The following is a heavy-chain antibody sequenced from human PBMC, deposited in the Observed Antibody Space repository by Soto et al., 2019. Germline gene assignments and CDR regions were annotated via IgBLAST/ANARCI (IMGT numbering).Heavy chain of an antibody. CDR2: ISWNSGSI. CDR1: GFTFDDYA. J-gene: IGHJ2*01. Sequence: VQLVESGGGLVQPGRSLRLSCAASGFTFDDYAMHWVRQAPGKGLEWVSGISWNSGSIGYADSVKGRFTISRDNAKNSLYLQMNSLRAEDTALYYCAKAPYSSSWLHWYFDLWGRGTLVTVSS. V-gene: IGHV3-9*01. CDR3: AKAPYSSSWLHWYFDL. D-gene: IGHD6-13*01.